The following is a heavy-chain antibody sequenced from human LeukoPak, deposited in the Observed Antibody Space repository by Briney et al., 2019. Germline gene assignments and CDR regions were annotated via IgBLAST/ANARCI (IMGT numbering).Heavy chain of an antibody. J-gene: IGHJ4*02. CDR3: ARDRYGDQTYGYFDY. D-gene: IGHD4-17*01. V-gene: IGHV3-30*04. CDR1: GFTFSNYA. Sequence: PGGSLRLSCAASGFTFSNYAMHWVRQAPGKGLEWVAVISYDGSNKYYADSVKGRFTISRDNSKNTLYLQMNSLRAEDTAVYYCARDRYGDQTYGYFDYWGQGTLVTVSS. CDR2: ISYDGSNK.